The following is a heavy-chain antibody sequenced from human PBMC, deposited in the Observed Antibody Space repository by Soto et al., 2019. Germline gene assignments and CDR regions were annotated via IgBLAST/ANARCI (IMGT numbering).Heavy chain of an antibody. CDR1: GGTFSSYA. J-gene: IGHJ6*02. Sequence: QVRLVQSGAEVKKPGSSVKVSCKASGGTFSSYAISWVRQAPGQGLEWMGGIIPIFGTANYAQKFQGRVTITADKSTSTADMELSSLRTEDTAVYYCARDRGDSSSSHYYYGGMDVWGQGTTVTVSS. CDR3: ARDRGDSSSSHYYYGGMDV. D-gene: IGHD6-13*01. CDR2: IIPIFGTA. V-gene: IGHV1-69*06.